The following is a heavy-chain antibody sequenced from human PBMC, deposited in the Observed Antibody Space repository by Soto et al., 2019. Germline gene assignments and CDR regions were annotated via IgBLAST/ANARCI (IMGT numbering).Heavy chain of an antibody. CDR3: ARAGGYDFWSLFDP. CDR2: IKQDGSEK. CDR1: GFTFSDYR. V-gene: IGHV3-7*01. J-gene: IGHJ5*02. D-gene: IGHD3-3*01. Sequence: PGGSLRLSCVASGFTFSDYRMSWVRQAPGKGPEWVANIKQDGSEKNYKDSVKGRFSISRDNTKNSLFLQMSDLRADDTAVYHCARAGGYDFWSLFDPWGQGTLVTVYS.